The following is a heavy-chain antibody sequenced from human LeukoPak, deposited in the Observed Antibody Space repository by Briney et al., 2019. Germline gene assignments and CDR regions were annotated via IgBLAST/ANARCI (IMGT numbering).Heavy chain of an antibody. CDR1: GGSISSGGYS. V-gene: IGHV4-30-2*01. J-gene: IGHJ4*02. CDR3: ARQGSGPKAWVDY. CDR2: IYHSGST. D-gene: IGHD3-16*01. Sequence: KPSQTLSLTCAVSGGSISSGGYSWSWIRQPPGKGLEWIGYIYHSGSTYYNPSLKSRVTISVDTSKNQFSLKVNSVTAADTAVYYCARQGSGPKAWVDYWGQGTLVTVSS.